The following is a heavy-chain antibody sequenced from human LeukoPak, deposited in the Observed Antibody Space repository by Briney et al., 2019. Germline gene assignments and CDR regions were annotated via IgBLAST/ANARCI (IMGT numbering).Heavy chain of an antibody. CDR1: GGTFSSYA. J-gene: IGHJ6*03. D-gene: IGHD2-2*01. CDR2: IIPIFGTA. CDR3: ARKGPANYYYYYMDV. Sequence: SVKVSCKASGGTFSSYAISWVRQAPGQGLEWMGGIIPIFGTANYAQKFQGRVTITTDESTSTAYMELSSLRSEDTAVYFCARKGPANYYYYYMDVWGKGTTVTVSS. V-gene: IGHV1-69*05.